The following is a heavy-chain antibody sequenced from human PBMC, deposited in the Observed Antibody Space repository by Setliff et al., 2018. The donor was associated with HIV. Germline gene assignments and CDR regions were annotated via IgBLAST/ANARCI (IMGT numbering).Heavy chain of an antibody. D-gene: IGHD6-13*01. V-gene: IGHV4-4*02. CDR3: ASHAPYTSSWNAAAFDI. CDR2: IFHSGST. Sequence: PGGSLRLSCAASGFTFSSYGMHWVRQPPGKGLEWIGEIFHSGSTNYNPSLKSRVTISLDKSKNQFSLNLSSVTAADTAVYYCASHAPYTSSWNAAAFDIWGQGTMVTVSS. J-gene: IGHJ3*02. CDR1: GFTFSSYG.